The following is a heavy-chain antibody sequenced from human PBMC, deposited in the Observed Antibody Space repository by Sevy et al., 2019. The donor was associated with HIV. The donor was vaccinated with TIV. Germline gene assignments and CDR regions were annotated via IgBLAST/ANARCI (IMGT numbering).Heavy chain of an antibody. J-gene: IGHJ6*02. CDR2: SSGDNGNS. CDR1: GFNLNIYG. D-gene: IGHD2-15*01. V-gene: IGHV1-18*01. CDR3: ARNWGREGAYCSGGSSPYSYGMDF. Sequence: ASVKVSCKASGFNLNIYGISWVRQAPGQGLEWLGWSSGDNGNSNYAQNRQGRVTMTTDTSTSTAYMELRRLRSDDAAVYYGARNWGREGAYCSGGSSPYSYGMDFWGQGTTVTVSS.